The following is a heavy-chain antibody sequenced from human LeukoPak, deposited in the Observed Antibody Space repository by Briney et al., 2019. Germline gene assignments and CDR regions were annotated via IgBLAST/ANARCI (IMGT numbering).Heavy chain of an antibody. CDR3: AREGFPPKISDFWSGLGPYYYYGMDV. Sequence: ASVTVSCTASGYTFTSYYMHWVRQAPGQGLEWMGIINPSGGSTSYTQKFQGRVTMTRDTSTSTVYMELSSLRSEDTAVYYCAREGFPPKISDFWSGLGPYYYYGMDVWGQGTTVTVSS. J-gene: IGHJ6*02. D-gene: IGHD3-3*01. CDR1: GYTFTSYY. CDR2: INPSGGST. V-gene: IGHV1-46*01.